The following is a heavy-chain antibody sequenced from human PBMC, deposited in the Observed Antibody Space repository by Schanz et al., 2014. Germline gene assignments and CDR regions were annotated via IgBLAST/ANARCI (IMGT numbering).Heavy chain of an antibody. CDR1: GFTFSPYW. CDR2: INGDGSNT. CDR3: AKGRFGELSAFDI. D-gene: IGHD3-10*01. V-gene: IGHV3-74*01. J-gene: IGHJ3*02. Sequence: EVQLVESGGGLVQPGGSLRLSCGSSGFTFSPYWMHWVRQAPGKGLVWVSRINGDGSNTNYADSVKGRFTISRDNSKNTLYLQMNSLRPEDTAVYYCAKGRFGELSAFDIWGQGTMVTVSS.